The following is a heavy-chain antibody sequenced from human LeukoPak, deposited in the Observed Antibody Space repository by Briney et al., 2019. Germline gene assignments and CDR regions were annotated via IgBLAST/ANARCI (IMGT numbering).Heavy chain of an antibody. J-gene: IGHJ3*02. CDR2: IKPDGSDK. CDR3: ATISAQTFDI. D-gene: IGHD5-24*01. V-gene: IGHV3-7*01. CDR1: GFTFSSYW. Sequence: GGSLRLSCVGSGFTFSSYWVNWVRQSPGKGLEWVANIKPDGSDKYYVDSARGRFTVSRDNAKNSAFLQMNSLRAEDTAIYYCATISAQTFDIWGQGALVSVSS.